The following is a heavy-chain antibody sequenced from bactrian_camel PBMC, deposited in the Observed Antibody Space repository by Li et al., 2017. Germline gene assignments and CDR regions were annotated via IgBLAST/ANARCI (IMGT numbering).Heavy chain of an antibody. D-gene: IGHD4*01. Sequence: QVQLVESGGGSVQAGGSLRLSCTRSGDPYDHWYMGWFHQAPGKEREAVALIYTGDGVANYGPSVQDRFTVSQDKAKDTVYLQMDSLKPVDTAVYFCAAVRFGGPLSGYDDCPLRYEYNYWGQGTQVTVS. CDR2: IYTGDGVA. CDR1: GDPYDHWY. J-gene: IGHJ4*01. CDR3: AAVRFGGPLSGYDDCPLRYEYNY. V-gene: IGHV3S63*01.